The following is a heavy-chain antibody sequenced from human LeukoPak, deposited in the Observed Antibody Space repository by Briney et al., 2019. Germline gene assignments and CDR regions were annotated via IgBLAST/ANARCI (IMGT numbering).Heavy chain of an antibody. CDR2: IWYDGSNK. CDR3: AKVITMIIVAADAFDI. D-gene: IGHD3-22*01. CDR1: GFTFSSYG. Sequence: PGRSLRLSCAASGFTFSSYGMHWVRQAPGKGLEWVAVIWYDGSNKYYADSVKGRFTISRDNSQNTLYLQMNSLRVEDTAVYYCAKVITMIIVAADAFDIWGQGTMVTVSS. J-gene: IGHJ3*02. V-gene: IGHV3-33*06.